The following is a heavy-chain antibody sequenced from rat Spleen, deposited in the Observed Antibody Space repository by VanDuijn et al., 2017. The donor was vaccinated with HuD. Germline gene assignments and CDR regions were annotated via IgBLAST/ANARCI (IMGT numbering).Heavy chain of an antibody. J-gene: IGHJ2*01. CDR2: IHYEGSKS. CDR3: ATRDGGYPH. D-gene: IGHD1-11*01. Sequence: EVQLVESGGGLVQPGRSLKLSCAASGFTFSDYAMAWVRQAPKKGLEWVASIHYEGSKSYYGDSVKGRFTISRDNAKSSLYLQMDSLRSGDTATYYCATRDGGYPHWGQGVMVTVSS. CDR1: GFTFSDYA. V-gene: IGHV5S10*01.